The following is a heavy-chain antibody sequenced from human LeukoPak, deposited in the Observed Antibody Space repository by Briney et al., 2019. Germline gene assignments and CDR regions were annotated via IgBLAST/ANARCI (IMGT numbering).Heavy chain of an antibody. Sequence: PGGSLRLSCAASGFTFSSYSMNWVRQAPGKGLEWVSSISSSSSYIYYADSVKGRFTISRDNAKNSLYLQMNSLRAEGTAVYYCARIHSNYPFDIWGQGTMATVSS. CDR2: ISSSSSYI. CDR1: GFTFSSYS. D-gene: IGHD4-11*01. J-gene: IGHJ3*02. CDR3: ARIHSNYPFDI. V-gene: IGHV3-21*01.